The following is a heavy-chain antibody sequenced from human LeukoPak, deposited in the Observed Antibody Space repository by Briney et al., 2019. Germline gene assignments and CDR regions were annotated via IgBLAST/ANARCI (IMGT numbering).Heavy chain of an antibody. D-gene: IGHD3-10*01. CDR2: IFHSGST. J-gene: IGHJ3*02. Sequence: PSETLSLTCAVSGGSISSGGFSWNWIRQPPGKGLEWLGYIFHSGSTYYNPSLRSRVTMSVDRSKSQFSLKLSSVTAADTAVYYCARAAYYGSDRDAFDTWGQGTMVTVSS. V-gene: IGHV4-30-2*01. CDR1: GGSISSGGFS. CDR3: ARAAYYGSDRDAFDT.